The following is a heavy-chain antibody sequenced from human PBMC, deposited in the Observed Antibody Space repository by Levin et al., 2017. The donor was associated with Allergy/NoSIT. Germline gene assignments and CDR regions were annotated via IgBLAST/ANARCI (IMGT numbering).Heavy chain of an antibody. CDR1: GFTFSSRG. V-gene: IGHV3-74*01. CDR2: INSDGSSI. CDR3: ARDYTTLDY. J-gene: IGHJ4*02. D-gene: IGHD4-17*01. Sequence: GGSLRLSCTASGFTFSSRGMHWVRQPPGKGLVWVSRINSDGSSINYADSVKGRFTISRDNAKNTLYLQMNTLRAEDTAVYFCARDYTTLDYWGQGTLVTVSS.